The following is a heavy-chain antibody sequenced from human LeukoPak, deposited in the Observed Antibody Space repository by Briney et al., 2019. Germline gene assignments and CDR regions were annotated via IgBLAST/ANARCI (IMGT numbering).Heavy chain of an antibody. J-gene: IGHJ6*03. CDR3: ARVRIAALGGFYYYYYMDV. D-gene: IGHD6-6*01. CDR2: IKHSGST. CDR1: GGSFSGYY. Sequence: SETLSLTCAVYGGSFSGYYWSWIRQPPGKGLEWIGEIKHSGSTNYNPSLKSRVTISVDTSKNQFSLKLSSVTAADTAVYYCARVRIAALGGFYYYYYMDVWGKGTTVTVSS. V-gene: IGHV4-34*01.